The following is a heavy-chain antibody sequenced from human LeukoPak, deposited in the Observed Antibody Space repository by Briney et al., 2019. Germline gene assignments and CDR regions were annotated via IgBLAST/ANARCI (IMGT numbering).Heavy chain of an antibody. Sequence: GGSLRLPCAASGFTFSSYSMNWVRQAPGKGLEWVSYISSSSSTIYYADSVKGRFTISRDNAKNSLYLQMNSLRAEDTAVYYCARDGSGYSYALWGQGTLVTVSS. CDR1: GFTFSSYS. CDR2: ISSSSSTI. CDR3: ARDGSGYSYAL. J-gene: IGHJ4*02. V-gene: IGHV3-48*01. D-gene: IGHD5-18*01.